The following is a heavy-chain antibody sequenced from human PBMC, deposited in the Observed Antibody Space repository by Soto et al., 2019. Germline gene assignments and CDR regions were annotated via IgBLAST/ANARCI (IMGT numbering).Heavy chain of an antibody. J-gene: IGHJ4*02. CDR3: AKPLYSSSWDLDY. CDR1: GGSISSSSYY. V-gene: IGHV4-39*07. CDR2: IYHSGST. Sequence: QLQLQESGPGLVKPSETLSLTCTVSGGSISSSSYYWGWIRQPPGKGLEWIGEIYHSGSTNYNPSLKSRVTISVDKSKNQFSLKLSSVTAADTAVYYCAKPLYSSSWDLDYWGQGTLVTVSS. D-gene: IGHD6-13*01.